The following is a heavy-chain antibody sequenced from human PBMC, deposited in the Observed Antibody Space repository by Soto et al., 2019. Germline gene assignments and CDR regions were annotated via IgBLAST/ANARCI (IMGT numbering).Heavy chain of an antibody. D-gene: IGHD3-10*01. CDR2: IYYSGST. V-gene: IGHV4-59*08. CDR1: GGSISGYY. Sequence: SETLSLTCTVSGGSISGYYWSWIRQPPGKGLEWIGYIYYSGSTNYNPSLKSRVTISVDTSKNQFSLKLSSVTAADTAVDYCARYYGGYSDYWGQGTLVTVSS. J-gene: IGHJ4*02. CDR3: ARYYGGYSDY.